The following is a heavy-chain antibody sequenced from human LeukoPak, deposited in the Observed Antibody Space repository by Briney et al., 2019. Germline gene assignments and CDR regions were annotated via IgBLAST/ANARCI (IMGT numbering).Heavy chain of an antibody. CDR1: GFTFSSYA. CDR2: ISGSGGLT. J-gene: IGHJ4*02. D-gene: IGHD6-13*01. CDR3: AKGGSSWSEIDY. V-gene: IGHV3-23*01. Sequence: GGSLRLSCADSGFTFSSYAMSWVRHAPGKRLEWVSGISGSGGLTYYADSVKGQFTISRDNSKNTLHLQMNSLRADDTAVYYCAKGGSSWSEIDYWGQGTLVTVSS.